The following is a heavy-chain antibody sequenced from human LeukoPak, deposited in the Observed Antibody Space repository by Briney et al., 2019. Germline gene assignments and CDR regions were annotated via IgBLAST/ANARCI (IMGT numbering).Heavy chain of an antibody. J-gene: IGHJ5*02. CDR3: AYHDYSNYGGNWFDP. Sequence: GASVKVSCKASGYTFTGYYMHWVRQAPGQGLEWMGWINPNSGGTNYAQKFQGRVTITADKSTSTAYMELSSLRSEDTAVYYCAYHDYSNYGGNWFDPWGQGTLVTVSS. CDR1: GYTFTGYY. D-gene: IGHD4-11*01. CDR2: INPNSGGT. V-gene: IGHV1-2*02.